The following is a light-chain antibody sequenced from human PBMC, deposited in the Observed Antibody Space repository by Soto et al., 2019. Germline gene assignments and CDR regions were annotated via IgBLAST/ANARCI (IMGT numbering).Light chain of an antibody. Sequence: QASRTQPASVSGPPGQSICISCTGTISDVVGYNYVSWYQQHPGKAPKVMIYEVSDRPSGVSNRFSGSKSGNTASLTISVLQAEDEADYYCSSYTSSSTALYVFGTGTKVTVL. CDR1: ISDVVGYNY. J-gene: IGLJ1*01. CDR3: SSYTSSSTALYV. CDR2: EVS. V-gene: IGLV2-14*01.